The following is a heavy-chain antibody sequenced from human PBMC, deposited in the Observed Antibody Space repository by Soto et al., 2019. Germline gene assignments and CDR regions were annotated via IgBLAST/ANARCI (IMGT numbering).Heavy chain of an antibody. D-gene: IGHD1-26*01. Sequence: TLSLTCTVSGGSISRYYWSWIRQPPGKGLEWIGYIYYSGSTNYNPSLKSRVTISVDTSKNQFSLKLSSVTAADTAVYYCAGAFEWELLGGAFDIWGQGTMVTVSS. J-gene: IGHJ3*02. CDR2: IYYSGST. CDR1: GGSISRYY. CDR3: AGAFEWELLGGAFDI. V-gene: IGHV4-59*01.